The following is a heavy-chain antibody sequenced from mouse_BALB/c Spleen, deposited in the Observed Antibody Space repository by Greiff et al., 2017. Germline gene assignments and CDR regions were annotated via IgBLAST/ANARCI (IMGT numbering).Heavy chain of an antibody. CDR3: ARLLSGGYAMDY. J-gene: IGHJ4*01. V-gene: IGHV5-12-2*01. CDR1: GFTFSSYT. Sequence: EVNVVESGGGLVQPGGSLKLSCAASGFTFSSYTMSWVRQTPEKRLEWVAYISNGGGSTYYPDTVKGRFTISRDNAKNTLYLQMSSLKSEDTAMYYCARLLSGGYAMDYWGQGTSVTVSS. D-gene: IGHD3-2*02. CDR2: ISNGGGST.